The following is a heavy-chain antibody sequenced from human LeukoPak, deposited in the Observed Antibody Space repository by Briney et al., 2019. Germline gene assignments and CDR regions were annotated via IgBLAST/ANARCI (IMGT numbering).Heavy chain of an antibody. CDR1: GGSISSYY. Sequence: SETLSLTCTVSGGSISSYYWSWIRQPPGKGLEWIGYIYYSGSTNYNPSLKSRVTISVDTSKNQFSLKLSSVTAADTAVYYCARDPHSSGYYPGGHYWGQGTLVTVSS. V-gene: IGHV4-59*12. J-gene: IGHJ4*02. CDR3: ARDPHSSGYYPGGHY. D-gene: IGHD3-22*01. CDR2: IYYSGST.